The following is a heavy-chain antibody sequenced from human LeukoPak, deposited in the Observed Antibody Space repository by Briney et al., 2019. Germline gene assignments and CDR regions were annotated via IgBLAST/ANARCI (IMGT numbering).Heavy chain of an antibody. CDR3: AKDGYDFWSGYYSHTPFDY. CDR1: GFTFSSYA. D-gene: IGHD3-3*01. CDR2: ISYSGGST. V-gene: IGHV3-23*01. Sequence: GGSLRLSCVASGFTFSSYAMSWVRQAPGMGLEWVSAISYSGGSTYYADSVKGRFTISRDNSKNTLYLQMNSMRAEDTAVYYCAKDGYDFWSGYYSHTPFDYWGQGTLVTVSS. J-gene: IGHJ4*02.